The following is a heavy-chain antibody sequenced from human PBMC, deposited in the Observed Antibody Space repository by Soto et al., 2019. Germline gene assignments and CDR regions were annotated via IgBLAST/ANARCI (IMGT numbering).Heavy chain of an antibody. D-gene: IGHD2-21*02. CDR2: ISSSYYI. CDR3: ARGDAVVLTATSNFDY. V-gene: IGHV3-21*01. J-gene: IGHJ4*02. Sequence: EVQLVESGGGLVKPGGSLRLSCAASGFTFSSYTMKWVRQAPGKGLEWVASISSSYYIKYADSVKGRFTISRDNAKNSLYLQMNSLRAEDTAVYYCARGDAVVLTATSNFDYWGQGTLVTVSS. CDR1: GFTFSSYT.